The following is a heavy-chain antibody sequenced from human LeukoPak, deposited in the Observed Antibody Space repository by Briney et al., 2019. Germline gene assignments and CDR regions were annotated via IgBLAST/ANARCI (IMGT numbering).Heavy chain of an antibody. D-gene: IGHD1-26*01. CDR3: ARGMVGATQSAAFDI. CDR1: GYTFTSYG. J-gene: IGHJ3*02. V-gene: IGHV1-69*13. Sequence: SVKVSCKASGYTFTSYGISWVRQAPGQGLEWMGGIIPIFGTANYAQKFQGRVTITADESTSTAYMELSSLRSEDTAVYYCARGMVGATQSAAFDIWGQGTMVTVSS. CDR2: IIPIFGTA.